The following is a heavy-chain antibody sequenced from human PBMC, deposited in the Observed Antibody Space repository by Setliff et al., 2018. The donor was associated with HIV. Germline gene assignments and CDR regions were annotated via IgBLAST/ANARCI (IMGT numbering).Heavy chain of an antibody. CDR1: GVSISSYY. Sequence: PSETLSLTCSVPGVSISSYYWSWIRHSPGKGLEWIGIIFPGGATNYNPSLTSRVTISVDTSKNHLFLKLTSVTTADTAVYFCAKSSPSIGYITDCWGQGAPVTVSS. CDR2: IFPGGAT. V-gene: IGHV4-59*01. J-gene: IGHJ4*02. D-gene: IGHD5-12*01. CDR3: AKSSPSIGYITDC.